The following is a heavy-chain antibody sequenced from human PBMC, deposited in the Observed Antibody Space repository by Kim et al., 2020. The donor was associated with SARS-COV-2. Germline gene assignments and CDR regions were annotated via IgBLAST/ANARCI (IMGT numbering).Heavy chain of an antibody. CDR2: IKSKTDGGTT. Sequence: GGSLRLSCAASGFTFSNAWMSWVRQAPGKGLEWVGRIKSKTDGGTTDYAAPVKGRFTISRDDSKNTLYLQMNSLKTEDTAVYYCTTEALKLERLGAFDIWGQGTMVTVSS. D-gene: IGHD1-1*01. CDR3: TTEALKLERLGAFDI. V-gene: IGHV3-15*01. J-gene: IGHJ3*02. CDR1: GFTFSNAW.